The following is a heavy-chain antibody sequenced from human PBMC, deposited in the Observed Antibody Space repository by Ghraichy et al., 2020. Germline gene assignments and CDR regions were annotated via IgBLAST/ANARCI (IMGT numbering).Heavy chain of an antibody. D-gene: IGHD4-23*01. CDR1: GYTFTGYY. CDR2: INPNSGGT. J-gene: IGHJ2*01. CDR3: TRSYYGGNSWYIDI. Sequence: ASVKVSCKASGYTFTGYYIHWVRQAPGQGLEWMGHINPNSGGTNYAQKFHGRVTMTRDTSISTAYMELSSLRSDDTAVYYCTRSYYGGNSWYIDIWGRGTLVTVSS. V-gene: IGHV1-2*06.